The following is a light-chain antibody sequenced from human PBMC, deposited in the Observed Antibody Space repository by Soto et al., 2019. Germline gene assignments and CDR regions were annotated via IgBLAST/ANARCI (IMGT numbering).Light chain of an antibody. CDR2: GAS. CDR1: QSVSSNY. J-gene: IGKJ4*01. Sequence: EIVLIQSPATRSLSPGERATLSCRASQSVSSNYLAWYQQKPGQAPRLLIYGASTRATGIPARFSGSGSGTDFTLTISSLQPEDVAAYYCQKYNSAPLTFGGGTKV. CDR3: QKYNSAPLT. V-gene: IGKV3D-7*01.